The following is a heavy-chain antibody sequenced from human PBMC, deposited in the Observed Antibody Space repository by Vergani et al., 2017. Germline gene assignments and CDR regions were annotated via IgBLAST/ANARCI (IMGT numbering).Heavy chain of an antibody. CDR3: ARHNGEIAARPYGWFDP. Sequence: QVQLQESGPGLVKPSQTLSLTCTVSGGSISSGGYYWSWIRQHPGKGLEWIGYIYYSGSTYYNPSLKSRVTISVDTSKNQFSLKLSSVTAADTAVYYCARHNGEIAARPYGWFDPWGQGTLVTVSS. D-gene: IGHD6-6*01. J-gene: IGHJ5*02. CDR1: GGSISSGGYY. CDR2: IYYSGST. V-gene: IGHV4-31*03.